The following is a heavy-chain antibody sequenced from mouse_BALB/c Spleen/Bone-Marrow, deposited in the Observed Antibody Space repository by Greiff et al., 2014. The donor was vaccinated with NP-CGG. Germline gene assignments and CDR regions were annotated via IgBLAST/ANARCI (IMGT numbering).Heavy chain of an antibody. CDR1: GYTFTDFA. V-gene: IGHV1-67*01. CDR2: ISTYSGYT. CDR3: AKNGHYDGMDY. Sequence: VQLQQSGPELVRPGVSVKISCKGSGYTFTDFAMHWVKQSHAKSLEWIGVISTYSGYTNYNQKFKGKATMTVDKSSSTAYMELARLTSEDSAIYYGAKNGHYDGMDYWGQGTSVTVSS. J-gene: IGHJ4*01. D-gene: IGHD1-1*02.